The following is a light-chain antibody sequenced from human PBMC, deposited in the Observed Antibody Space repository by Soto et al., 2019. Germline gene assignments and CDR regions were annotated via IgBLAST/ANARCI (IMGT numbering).Light chain of an antibody. CDR2: DAS. J-gene: IGKJ5*01. V-gene: IGKV1-9*01. Sequence: DIQLTQSPSFLSASVGDRVTITCRASQCISNYLAWYQQKTGKAPKFLIYDASTLQIGVPSRFSGSGSGTAFTLTISSLQPEDSAAYSCQRHNDYPITFGQGTRLEIK. CDR1: QCISNY. CDR3: QRHNDYPIT.